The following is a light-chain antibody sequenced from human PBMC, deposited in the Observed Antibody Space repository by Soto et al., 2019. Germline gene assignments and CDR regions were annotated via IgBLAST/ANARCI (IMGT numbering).Light chain of an antibody. J-gene: IGKJ5*01. CDR1: QSVSSRR. V-gene: IGKV3-20*01. CDR2: GAS. Sequence: IVFTQCTGTLSLSPGERATLSWRASQSVSSRRFAWFQQKPGQAPRFLIYGASTSPTGIPDRFSGSGSGTDFTLTISRLEHEDFAVDYCQQYRSSLTFGQGTRLEIK. CDR3: QQYRSSLT.